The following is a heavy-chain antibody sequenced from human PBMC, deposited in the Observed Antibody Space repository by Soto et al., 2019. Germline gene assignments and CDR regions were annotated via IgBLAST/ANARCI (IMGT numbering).Heavy chain of an antibody. V-gene: IGHV4-31*03. CDR2: IYYSGST. CDR1: GGSISSGGYY. CDR3: ARTTVTTKGYYYYYMDV. Sequence: SETLSLTCTVSGGSISSGGYYWSWIRQHPGKGLEWIGYIYYSGSTYYNPSLKSRVTISVDTSKNQLSLKLSSVTAADTAVYYCARTTVTTKGYYYYYMDVWGKGTTVTVSS. D-gene: IGHD4-17*01. J-gene: IGHJ6*03.